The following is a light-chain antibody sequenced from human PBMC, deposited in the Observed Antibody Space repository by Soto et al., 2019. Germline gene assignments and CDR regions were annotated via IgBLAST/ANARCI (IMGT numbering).Light chain of an antibody. CDR1: QSVATY. CDR2: DAS. J-gene: IGKJ5*01. CDR3: QQYGSSPPNT. V-gene: IGKV3-20*01. Sequence: EIVLTQSPATLSLSPGERATLFCRASQSVATYLAWYQQKPGQAPRLLVYDASNRATGIPARFSGSGSGTDFTLTISRLEPEDFAVYYCQQYGSSPPNTFGQGTRLEIK.